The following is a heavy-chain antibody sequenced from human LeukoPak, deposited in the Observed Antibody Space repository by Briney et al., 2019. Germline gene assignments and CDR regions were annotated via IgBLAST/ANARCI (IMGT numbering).Heavy chain of an antibody. V-gene: IGHV1-18*01. Sequence: ASVKVSCKASGYTFTSYGISWVRQAPGHGLEWMGWISAYNGNTNYAQKLQGRVTMTTDTSTSTAYMELRSLRSDDTAVYYCASWGYCSSTSCPLDYWGQGTLVTVSS. CDR1: GYTFTSYG. CDR2: ISAYNGNT. CDR3: ASWGYCSSTSCPLDY. J-gene: IGHJ4*02. D-gene: IGHD2-2*01.